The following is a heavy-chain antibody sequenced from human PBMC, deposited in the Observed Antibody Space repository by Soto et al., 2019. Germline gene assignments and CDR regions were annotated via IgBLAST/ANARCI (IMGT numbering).Heavy chain of an antibody. CDR1: GGSISSYY. CDR3: ARDRAVTTSGGYFDY. Sequence: PSETLSPTCTVSGGSISSYYWSWIRQPPGKGLEWIGYIYYSGSTNYNPSLKSRVTISVDTSKNQFSLKLSSVTAADTAVYYCARDRAVTTSGGYFDYWGQGTLVSVS. J-gene: IGHJ4*02. CDR2: IYYSGST. D-gene: IGHD3-16*01. V-gene: IGHV4-59*01.